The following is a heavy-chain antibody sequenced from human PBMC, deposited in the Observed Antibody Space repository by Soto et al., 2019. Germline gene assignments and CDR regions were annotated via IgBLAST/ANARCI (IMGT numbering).Heavy chain of an antibody. CDR2: IIPIFGTA. D-gene: IGHD6-6*01. J-gene: IGHJ6*01. V-gene: IGHV1-69*13. CDR3: ARDKPQQIVGYNYYDRLAV. CDR1: GGTFSSYA. Sequence: SVKVSCKASGGTFSSYAISWVRQAPGQGLEWMGGIIPIFGTANYAQKFQGRVTITADESTSTAYMELSSLRSEDTAVYYCARDKPQQIVGYNYYDRLAVWRQGTTVPVSS.